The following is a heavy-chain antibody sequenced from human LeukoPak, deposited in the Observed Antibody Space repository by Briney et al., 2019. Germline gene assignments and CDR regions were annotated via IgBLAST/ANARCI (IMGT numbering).Heavy chain of an antibody. CDR1: GYSFTSYW. Sequence: GESLKISCKGSGYSFTSYWIGWLRQMPGKGLEWMGIIYPGDSDTRYSPSFQGQVTTSADKSISTAYLQWSSLKASDTAMYYCARLGDFWSGYTANYYYYMDVWGKGTTVTVSS. CDR3: ARLGDFWSGYTANYYYYMDV. CDR2: IYPGDSDT. J-gene: IGHJ6*03. V-gene: IGHV5-51*01. D-gene: IGHD3-3*01.